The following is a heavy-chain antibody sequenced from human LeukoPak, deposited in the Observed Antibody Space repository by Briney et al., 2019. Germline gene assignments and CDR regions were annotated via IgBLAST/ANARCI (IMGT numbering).Heavy chain of an antibody. J-gene: IGHJ4*02. D-gene: IGHD3-22*01. V-gene: IGHV1-69*04. CDR3: ARDTIYYYDSSGLVDY. CDR2: IIPILGIA. CDR1: GGTFSSYA. Sequence: GASVKVSCKASGGTFSSYAISWVRQAPGQGLEWMGRIIPILGIANYAQKFQGRVTITADKSTSTAYMELSSLRSEDTAVYYCARDTIYYYDSSGLVDYWGQGTLVTVSS.